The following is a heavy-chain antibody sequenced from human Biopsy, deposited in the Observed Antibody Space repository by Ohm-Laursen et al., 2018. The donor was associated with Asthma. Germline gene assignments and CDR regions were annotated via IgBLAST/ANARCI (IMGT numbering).Heavy chain of an antibody. V-gene: IGHV3-23*01. CDR2: ISGSGGST. Sequence: SLRLSCSAPGFTFSSYAMSWVRQAPGKGLEWVSAISGSGGSTYYADSVKGRFTISRDNSKNTLYLQMNSLRAEDTAVYYCAKDTEGRYDFWSGLSYNYYGMDVWGQGTTVTVSS. D-gene: IGHD3-3*01. CDR3: AKDTEGRYDFWSGLSYNYYGMDV. CDR1: GFTFSSYA. J-gene: IGHJ6*02.